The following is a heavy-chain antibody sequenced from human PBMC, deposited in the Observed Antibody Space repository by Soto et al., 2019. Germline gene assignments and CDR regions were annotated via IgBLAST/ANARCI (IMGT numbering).Heavy chain of an antibody. CDR2: IKQDGSEK. D-gene: IGHD3-16*01. CDR1: GFTFSSYW. J-gene: IGHJ6*02. CDR3: ARAWGAGNDPTRGGMDV. V-gene: IGHV3-7*03. Sequence: EVQLVESGGGLVQPGGSLRLSCAASGFTFSSYWMSWVRQAPGKGLEWVANIKQDGSEKYYVDSVKGRFTISRDNAKNSLYLQMNSLRAEDTAVYYCARAWGAGNDPTRGGMDVWGQGTTVTVSS.